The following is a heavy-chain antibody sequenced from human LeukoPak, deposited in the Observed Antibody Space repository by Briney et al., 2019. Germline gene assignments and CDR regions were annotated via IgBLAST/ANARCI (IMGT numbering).Heavy chain of an antibody. CDR1: GGSISSHY. Sequence: SGTLSLTCTVSGGSISSHYWSWIRQPPGKGLEWIGYIYYSGSTNYNPSLKSRVTISVDTSKNQFSLKLSSVTAADTAVYYCARDNDRSRYFDLWGRGTLVTVSS. CDR3: ARDNDRSRYFDL. CDR2: IYYSGST. V-gene: IGHV4-59*11. D-gene: IGHD2-8*01. J-gene: IGHJ2*01.